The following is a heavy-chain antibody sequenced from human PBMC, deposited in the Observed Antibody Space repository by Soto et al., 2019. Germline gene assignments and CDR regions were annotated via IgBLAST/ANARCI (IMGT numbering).Heavy chain of an antibody. CDR1: GYTFTSYG. CDR3: ARDPGPYNYDFWSGYSDYYYYGMDV. Sequence: GASVKVSCKASGYTFTSYGISWVRQAPGQGLEWMGWISAYNGNTNYAQKLQGRVTMTTDTSTSTAYMELRSLRYDDTAVYYCARDPGPYNYDFWSGYSDYYYYGMDVWGQETTVTVSS. J-gene: IGHJ6*02. CDR2: ISAYNGNT. V-gene: IGHV1-18*01. D-gene: IGHD3-3*01.